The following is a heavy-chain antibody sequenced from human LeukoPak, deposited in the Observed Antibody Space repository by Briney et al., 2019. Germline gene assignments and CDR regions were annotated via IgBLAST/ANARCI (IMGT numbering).Heavy chain of an antibody. J-gene: IGHJ4*02. Sequence: PGGSLRLSCAVSGFTFSRYWMHWVRQAPGKGLVWVSRFNSDGSNTRYADSVKGRFTISRDNSKNTVFLQMHSLTAEDTAVYYCAKPFGFLEWLYGGYFDSWGQGTLVTVSS. CDR3: AKPFGFLEWLYGGYFDS. CDR1: GFTFSRYW. D-gene: IGHD3-3*01. V-gene: IGHV3-74*01. CDR2: FNSDGSNT.